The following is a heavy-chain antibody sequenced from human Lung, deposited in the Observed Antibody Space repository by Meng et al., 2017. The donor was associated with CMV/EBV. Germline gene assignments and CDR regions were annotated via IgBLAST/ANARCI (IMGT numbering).Heavy chain of an antibody. CDR1: GVSISNLY. J-gene: IGHJ4*02. D-gene: IGHD5-18*01. Sequence: SETLSLXXTVSGVSISNLYWSWIRQPPGKGLEWIGYVHYTGDTNYKPSLKSRLTTSVDTSKSQFSLKLSSVAAADTAVYFCARGRGYGLDYFDYWGQGTLVTVSS. CDR3: ARGRGYGLDYFDY. CDR2: VHYTGDT. V-gene: IGHV4-59*11.